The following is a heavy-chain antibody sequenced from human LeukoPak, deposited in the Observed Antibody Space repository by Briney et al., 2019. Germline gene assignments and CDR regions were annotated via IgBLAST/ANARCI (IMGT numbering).Heavy chain of an antibody. CDR3: ARVVGYKGFLDY. CDR2: ISSSSGYI. D-gene: IGHD5-24*01. V-gene: IGHV3-21*01. CDR1: GFTFSSYW. J-gene: IGHJ4*02. Sequence: GGSLRLSCAASGFTFSSYWMSWVRQAPGKGLEWVSSISSSSGYIYYADSVMGRFTISRDNAKNSLYLQMNSLRAEDTAVYYCARVVGYKGFLDYWGQGTLVTVSS.